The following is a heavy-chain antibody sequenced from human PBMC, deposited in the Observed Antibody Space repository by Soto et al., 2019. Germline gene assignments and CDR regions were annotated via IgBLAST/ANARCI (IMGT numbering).Heavy chain of an antibody. V-gene: IGHV4-39*01. CDR3: ARHNIADWSFDL. J-gene: IGHJ2*01. CDR2: VHYSGTT. Sequence: QVQLQESGPGLLKPSETLSFTCTVSGGSISSSSYYWGWIRQPPGKGLDWIGSVHYSGTTYYNLSLKSRXXRXVXXSKNQFSLKLGSVTAADTAVYYCARHNIADWSFDLWGRGTLVTVSS. CDR1: GGSISSSSYY. D-gene: IGHD3-16*02.